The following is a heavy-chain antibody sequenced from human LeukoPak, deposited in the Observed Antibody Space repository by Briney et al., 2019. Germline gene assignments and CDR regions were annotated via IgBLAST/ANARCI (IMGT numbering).Heavy chain of an antibody. D-gene: IGHD6-19*01. CDR2: ISSSGSTI. J-gene: IGHJ4*02. CDR3: ARDLPYSSGWYNFDH. Sequence: PGGFLRLSCAASGFTFSTYEMNWVRQAPGKGLEWVSYISSSGSTIYYADSVKGRFTISRDNAKNSLYLQMNSLRAEDTAVYYGARDLPYSSGWYNFDHWGQGTLVTVSS. V-gene: IGHV3-48*03. CDR1: GFTFSTYE.